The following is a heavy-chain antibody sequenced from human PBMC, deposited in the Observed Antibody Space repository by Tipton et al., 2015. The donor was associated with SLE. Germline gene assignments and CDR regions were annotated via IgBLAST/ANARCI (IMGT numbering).Heavy chain of an antibody. Sequence: TLSLTCTVSGGSISSSSYYWGWIRQPPGKGLEWIGSIYYSGSTNYNPSLKSRVTISVDTSKNQFSLKLSSVTAADTAVYYCARAVGSSWSQYFQHWGQGTLVTVSS. V-gene: IGHV4-39*07. J-gene: IGHJ1*01. CDR3: ARAVGSSWSQYFQH. D-gene: IGHD6-13*01. CDR1: GGSISSSSYY. CDR2: IYYSGST.